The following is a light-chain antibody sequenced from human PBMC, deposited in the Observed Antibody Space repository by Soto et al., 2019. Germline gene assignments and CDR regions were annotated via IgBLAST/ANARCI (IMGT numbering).Light chain of an antibody. CDR1: QTVSNW. J-gene: IGKJ1*01. CDR3: QQNDSYYWT. V-gene: IGKV1-5*01. Sequence: DIQMTQSPSTLSASIGERVTITCRASQTVSNWLAWYQQKPGKAPKLLIYDVSNLESGVPSRFSGSGSGTGFSLSISSLQPDDFASYSCQQNDSYYWTFGQGTKVEMK. CDR2: DVS.